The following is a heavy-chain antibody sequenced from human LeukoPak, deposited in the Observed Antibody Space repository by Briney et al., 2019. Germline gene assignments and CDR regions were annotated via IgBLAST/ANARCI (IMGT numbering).Heavy chain of an antibody. V-gene: IGHV2-5*02. D-gene: IGHD3-22*01. CDR2: AYWDDDK. J-gene: IGHJ3*02. CDR1: GFSLSTSGVG. Sequence: SGPTLVKPTQTLTLTCTFSGFSLSTSGVGVGWIRQPPGKALEWLALAYWDDDKRYSPSLQSRLTITKDTSKNQVVLTMTNMDPVDTATYYCAHRGSHYYDSSGYQFHKHAFDIWGQGTMVTVSS. CDR3: AHRGSHYYDSSGYQFHKHAFDI.